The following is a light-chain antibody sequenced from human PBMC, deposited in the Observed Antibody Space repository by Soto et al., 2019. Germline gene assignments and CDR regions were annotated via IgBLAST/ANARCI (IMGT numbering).Light chain of an antibody. Sequence: EIVLTQSPGTLSLSPGERATLSCRARQSVSLSYLAWYQQKPGQAPRLLIYAASSRATRIPDRFSGSGSGTDFTLTISRLEPEDFAVYYCQQYGSSPRTFGQGTKV. V-gene: IGKV3-20*01. CDR3: QQYGSSPRT. CDR1: QSVSLSY. J-gene: IGKJ1*01. CDR2: AAS.